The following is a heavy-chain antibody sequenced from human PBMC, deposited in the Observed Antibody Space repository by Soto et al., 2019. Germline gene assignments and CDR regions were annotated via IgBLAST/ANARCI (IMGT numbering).Heavy chain of an antibody. CDR3: ANDGESSRFQFDY. CDR2: ISIRDT. V-gene: IGHV3-23*01. D-gene: IGHD2-15*01. CDR1: GVTFSKCA. J-gene: IGHJ4*02. Sequence: GGSLGLSCAASGVTFSKCAMSWVRQAPGKGLEWTSSISIRDTFYSDSVKGRFIISRDNSKNTLYLQMNSLRADDTAIYYCANDGESSRFQFDYWGQGTLVTVSS.